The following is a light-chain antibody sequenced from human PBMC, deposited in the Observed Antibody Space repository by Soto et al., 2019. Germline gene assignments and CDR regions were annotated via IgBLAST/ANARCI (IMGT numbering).Light chain of an antibody. Sequence: QSALTQPASVSASPGQSITISCTGTSSDVGGYNYVSWYQQHPGKAPKLMIYEVSNRPSGLSNRFSGSKSGNTASLTISGLQAEDEADYYCSSHTSSTTLVFGGGTKLTVL. J-gene: IGLJ3*02. CDR3: SSHTSSTTLV. CDR2: EVS. CDR1: SSDVGGYNY. V-gene: IGLV2-14*01.